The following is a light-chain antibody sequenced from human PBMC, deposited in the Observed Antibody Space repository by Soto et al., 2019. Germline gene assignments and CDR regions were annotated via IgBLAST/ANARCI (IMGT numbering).Light chain of an antibody. Sequence: EIVLTQFPATLSLSPGDGATLSCRASQSVSSYLAWYQQKRGQAPRLLIYDSSNRATGIPARFSGSGSGTDFSLILSSLEPEDLEVYYCQQRSSWPLTFGGGTKVEIK. J-gene: IGKJ4*01. CDR3: QQRSSWPLT. V-gene: IGKV3-11*01. CDR2: DSS. CDR1: QSVSSY.